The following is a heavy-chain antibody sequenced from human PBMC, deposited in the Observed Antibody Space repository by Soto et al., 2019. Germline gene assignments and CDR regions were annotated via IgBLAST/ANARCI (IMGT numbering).Heavy chain of an antibody. CDR3: ARVSLWYYDYIWGSYRSGPQYYFDY. V-gene: IGHV3-11*01. Sequence: PGGSLRLSCAASGFTFSDYYMSWIRQAPGKGLEWVSYISSSGSTIYYADSVKGRFTISRDNAKNSLYLQMNSLRAEDTAVYYCARVSLWYYDYIWGSYRSGPQYYFDYWGQGTLVTVSS. CDR1: GFTFSDYY. D-gene: IGHD3-16*02. J-gene: IGHJ4*02. CDR2: ISSSGSTI.